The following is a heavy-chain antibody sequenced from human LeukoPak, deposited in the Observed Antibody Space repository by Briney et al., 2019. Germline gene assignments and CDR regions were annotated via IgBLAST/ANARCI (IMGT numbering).Heavy chain of an antibody. CDR1: GFTFSNYG. V-gene: IGHV3-30*02. CDR2: IRYDGSNK. CDR3: AKDRYSSSWYYFDY. D-gene: IGHD6-13*01. Sequence: GGSLRLSCAASGFTFSNYGMHWVRQAPGKGLEWVAFIRYDGSNKYYADSVKGRFTISRDNSKNTLYLQMNSLRAEDTAVYYCAKDRYSSSWYYFDYWGQGTLVTVSS. J-gene: IGHJ4*02.